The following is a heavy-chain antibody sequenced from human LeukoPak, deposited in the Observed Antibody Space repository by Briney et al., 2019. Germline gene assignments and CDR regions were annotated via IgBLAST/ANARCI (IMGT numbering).Heavy chain of an antibody. CDR3: ATFGVIVRNDYYDY. V-gene: IGHV3-21*01. J-gene: IGHJ4*02. Sequence: SGGSLRLTCAASGFTFSSYSMNWVRQAPGKGLEWVSSISSSSYIYYADSVKGRFTISRDNAKNSLYLQMNSLRAEDTAVYYCATFGVIVRNDYYDYWGQGALVAVSS. CDR1: GFTFSSYS. D-gene: IGHD3-3*01. CDR2: ISSSSYI.